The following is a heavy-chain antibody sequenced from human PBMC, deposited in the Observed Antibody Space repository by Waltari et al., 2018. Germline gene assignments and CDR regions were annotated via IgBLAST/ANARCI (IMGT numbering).Heavy chain of an antibody. CDR2: ISGSGGTI. V-gene: IGHV3-23*01. D-gene: IGHD4-17*01. CDR1: GFGISNYA. J-gene: IGHJ6*02. Sequence: EVHLLESGGGLVQPGGSLRLSCAASGFGISNYAMSWVRQAPGKGLEWVSAISGSGGTIGYADSVKGRLTISRDNSKNTLYLQMISLRAEDTAVYYCAKDRGDYERDYYYYYAMDVWGQGTTVTVSS. CDR3: AKDRGDYERDYYYYYAMDV.